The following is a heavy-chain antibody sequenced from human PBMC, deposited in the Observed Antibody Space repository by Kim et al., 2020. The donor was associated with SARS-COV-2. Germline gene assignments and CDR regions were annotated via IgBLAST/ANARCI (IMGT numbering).Heavy chain of an antibody. J-gene: IGHJ5*02. D-gene: IGHD6-13*01. Sequence: SETLSLTCTVSGGSISSYYWSWIRQPPGKGLEWIGYIYYSGSTNYNPSLKSRVTISVDTSKNQFSLKLSSVTAADTAVYYCARISSSWYPARWFDPWGQGTLVTVSS. CDR2: IYYSGST. CDR1: GGSISSYY. CDR3: ARISSSWYPARWFDP. V-gene: IGHV4-59*13.